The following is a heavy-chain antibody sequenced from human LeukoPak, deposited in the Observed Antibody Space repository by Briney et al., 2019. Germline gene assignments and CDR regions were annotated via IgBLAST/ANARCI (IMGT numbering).Heavy chain of an antibody. CDR3: ARDHRHEVLRYFDWLGNFDY. V-gene: IGHV3-30-3*01. CDR2: ISYDGSNK. J-gene: IGHJ4*02. CDR1: GFTFSSYA. Sequence: GGSLRLSCAASGFTFSSYAMHWVRQAPGKGLEWVAVISYDGSNKYYADSVKGRFTISRDNSKNTLYLQMNSLRAEDTAVYYCARDHRHEVLRYFDWLGNFDYWGREPWSPSPQ. D-gene: IGHD3-9*01.